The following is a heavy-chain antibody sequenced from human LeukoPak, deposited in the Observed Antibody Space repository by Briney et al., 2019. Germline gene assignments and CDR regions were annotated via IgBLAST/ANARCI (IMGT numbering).Heavy chain of an antibody. CDR2: IIPIFGTA. D-gene: IGHD5-12*01. CDR3: AREGSGYDYYYYGMDV. CDR1: GGTFSSYA. J-gene: IGHJ6*04. Sequence: SVNVSCKASGGTFSSYAISWVRQAPGQGLEWMGGIIPIFGTANYAQKFQGRVTITADKSTSTAYMELSSLRSEDTAVYYCAREGSGYDYYYYGMDVWGKGTTVTVSS. V-gene: IGHV1-69*06.